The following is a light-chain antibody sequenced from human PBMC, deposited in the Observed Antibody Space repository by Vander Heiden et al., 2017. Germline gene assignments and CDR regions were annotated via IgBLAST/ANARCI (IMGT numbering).Light chain of an antibody. CDR1: RDIRTY. V-gene: IGKV1-39*01. Sequence: DIQLSQSPPSLSASVGDRVTITCWSSRDIRTYLNWYHQKRGESPKLLIYGASTVHSGVPSRLSGSGSATHFTLTINGLQVDDVGTYFCQQSYNMFSFGAGTQV. CDR3: QQSYNMFS. CDR2: GAS. J-gene: IGKJ4*01.